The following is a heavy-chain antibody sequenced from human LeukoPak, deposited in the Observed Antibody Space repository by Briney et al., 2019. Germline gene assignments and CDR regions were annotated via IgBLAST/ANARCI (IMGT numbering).Heavy chain of an antibody. CDR3: ARRLDYSGSGTFSFDP. V-gene: IGHV4-30-4*01. CDR2: IYYSGSA. CDR1: GGSIRSGDYY. Sequence: SETLSLTCTVSGGSIRSGDYYWSWIRQPPGKGLEWIGYIYYSGSAYYTPSLKSRVTLSVDTSKNQFSLELSSVTAADAAVYYCARRLDYSGSGTFSFDPWGQGTLVTVSP. D-gene: IGHD3-10*01. J-gene: IGHJ5*02.